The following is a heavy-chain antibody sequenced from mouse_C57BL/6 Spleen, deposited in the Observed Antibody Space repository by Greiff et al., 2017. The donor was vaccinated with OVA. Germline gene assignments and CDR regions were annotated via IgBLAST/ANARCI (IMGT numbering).Heavy chain of an antibody. CDR3: ASLLRAAMDY. Sequence: EVKLQESGAELVKPGASVKLSCTASGFNFTDYYMHWVKQRTEQGLEWIGRIDPEDGETKYAPKFQGEATITADTSSNTAYLQLGSLTSKYTAVYYCASLLRAAMDYWGQGTSVTVSS. CDR2: IDPEDGET. CDR1: GFNFTDYY. J-gene: IGHJ4*01. V-gene: IGHV14-2*01. D-gene: IGHD1-2*01.